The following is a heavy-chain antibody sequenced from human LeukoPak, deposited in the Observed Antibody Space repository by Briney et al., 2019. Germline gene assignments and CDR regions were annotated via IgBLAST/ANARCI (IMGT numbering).Heavy chain of an antibody. V-gene: IGHV4-4*09. D-gene: IGHD3-10*01. CDR3: ARLNYGRRDYYYYYYMDV. Sequence: PSETLSLTCTVSGGSISSYDRSWIRQPPGKGLEWIAYIYSSGSTNYNPSLKSRVTRSVDTSKNQFSLKLSSVTAADSAVYYCARLNYGRRDYYYYYYMDVWGKGTTVTVSS. CDR1: GGSISSYD. J-gene: IGHJ6*03. CDR2: IYSSGST.